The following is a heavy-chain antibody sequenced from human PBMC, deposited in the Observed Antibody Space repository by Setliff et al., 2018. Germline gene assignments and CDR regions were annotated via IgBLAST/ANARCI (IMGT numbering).Heavy chain of an antibody. D-gene: IGHD2-15*01. Sequence: ASVKVSCKASGYTFTSYGISWVRQAPGQGLEWMGWISAYDGDTNYAQKLQGRVTMTTDTSTTTAYMELRSLRSDDTAVYYCARPGLYCSGGSCYGDDAFDIWGRGTMVTVSS. J-gene: IGHJ3*02. CDR3: ARPGLYCSGGSCYGDDAFDI. V-gene: IGHV1-18*01. CDR2: ISAYDGDT. CDR1: GYTFTSYG.